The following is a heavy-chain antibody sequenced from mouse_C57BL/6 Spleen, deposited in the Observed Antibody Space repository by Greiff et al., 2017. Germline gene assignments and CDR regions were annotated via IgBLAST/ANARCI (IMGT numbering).Heavy chain of an antibody. J-gene: IGHJ2*01. Sequence: QVQLQQPGAELVRPGSSVKLSCKASGYTFTSYWMDWVKQRPGQGLEWIGNIYPSDSETHYNQKFKDKATLTVDKSSSTAYMQHSSLTSEDSAVYYCARGVVTTGIDCWGQGTTLTVSS. CDR2: IYPSDSET. D-gene: IGHD2-2*01. CDR3: ARGVVTTGIDC. V-gene: IGHV1-61*01. CDR1: GYTFTSYW.